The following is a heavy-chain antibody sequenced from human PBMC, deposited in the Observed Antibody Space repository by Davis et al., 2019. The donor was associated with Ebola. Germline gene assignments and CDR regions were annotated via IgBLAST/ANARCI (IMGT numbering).Heavy chain of an antibody. V-gene: IGHV4-30-4*01. Sequence: MPSETLSLTCTVSGGSISSDYFYWNWIRQPPDKGLEWVGSISNTGTTSYNPSLKSRLIMSLDSSKNQFSLKLSSVTATDTAVYYCAAMGRLGEILSLDYWGLGALVTVSS. J-gene: IGHJ4*02. CDR1: GGSISSDYFY. D-gene: IGHD3-16*01. CDR2: ISNTGTT. CDR3: AAMGRLGEILSLDY.